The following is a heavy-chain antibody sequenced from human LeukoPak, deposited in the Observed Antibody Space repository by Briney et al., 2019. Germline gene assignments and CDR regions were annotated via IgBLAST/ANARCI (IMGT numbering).Heavy chain of an antibody. CDR1: AGTFSSYA. V-gene: IGHV1-69*13. Sequence: ASVKVSCKASAGTFSSYAISWVRQAPGQGLEWMGGIIPIFGTANYAQKFQGRVTITADESTSTAYMELSSLRSEDTAVYYCARGPKYYDFWSGYYTLDYWGQGTLVTVSS. CDR2: IIPIFGTA. CDR3: ARGPKYYDFWSGYYTLDY. J-gene: IGHJ4*02. D-gene: IGHD3-3*01.